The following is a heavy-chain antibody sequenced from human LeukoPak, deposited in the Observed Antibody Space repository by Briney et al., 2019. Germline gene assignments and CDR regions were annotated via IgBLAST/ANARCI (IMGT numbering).Heavy chain of an antibody. CDR1: GFTFSSYA. J-gene: IGHJ4*02. CDR3: AKDRSCTNDICHGDFDY. V-gene: IGHV3-23*01. Sequence: GGSLRLSRAASGFTFSSYAVSWVRQAPGKGLEWVSSISGSGGSTYSADSVKGRFTISRDNSKNTLYLQMNSLRAEDTALYYCAKDRSCTNDICHGDFDYWGQGTLVTVSS. D-gene: IGHD2-8*01. CDR2: ISGSGGST.